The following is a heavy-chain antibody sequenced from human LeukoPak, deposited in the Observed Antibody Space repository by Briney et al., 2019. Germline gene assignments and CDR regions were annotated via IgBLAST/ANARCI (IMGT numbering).Heavy chain of an antibody. D-gene: IGHD1-26*01. Sequence: SETLSLTCAVSGVSISSSNWWNWVRQPPGKGLEWIGEIHHSGSTNYNPSLKSRVTISVDKSKNQFSLKVSSVTAADTAVYYCARLVGAGKDYYYYYMDVWGKGTTVTVSS. V-gene: IGHV4-4*02. CDR3: ARLVGAGKDYYYYYMDV. CDR1: GVSISSSNW. CDR2: IHHSGST. J-gene: IGHJ6*03.